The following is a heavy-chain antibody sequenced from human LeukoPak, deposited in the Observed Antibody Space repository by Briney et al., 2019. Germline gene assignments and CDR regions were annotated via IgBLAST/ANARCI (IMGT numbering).Heavy chain of an antibody. CDR1: GFTFSHYS. Sequence: GGPLRLSCAASGFTFSHYSMNWGRQAPGKGLEWISYISGSSRTICYVDSVKGRFTISRDNAKNSLYLQLNSLRDEDTAVYYCARADGYNLDYWGQGTLVTVSS. D-gene: IGHD5-24*01. V-gene: IGHV3-48*02. J-gene: IGHJ4*02. CDR2: ISGSSRTI. CDR3: ARADGYNLDY.